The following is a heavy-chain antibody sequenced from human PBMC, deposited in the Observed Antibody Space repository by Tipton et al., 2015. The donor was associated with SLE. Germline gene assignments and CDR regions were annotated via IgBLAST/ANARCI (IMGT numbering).Heavy chain of an antibody. CDR3: ARQLGYGDPFAFDY. CDR1: GGSISSYY. CDR2: INYSGST. V-gene: IGHV4-59*08. J-gene: IGHJ4*02. Sequence: TLSLTCTVSGGSISSYYWSWIRQPPGKGLEWIGYINYSGSTNYNPSLKSRVTISVDTSKNHLSLKLRSVTAADRATYYCARQLGYGDPFAFDYWGQGTLVTVSS. D-gene: IGHD4-17*01.